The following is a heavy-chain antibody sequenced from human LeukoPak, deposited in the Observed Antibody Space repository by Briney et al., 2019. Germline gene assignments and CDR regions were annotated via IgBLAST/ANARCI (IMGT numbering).Heavy chain of an antibody. V-gene: IGHV3-21*01. Sequence: GGSLRLSCAASGFTFSSYSMNWVRQAPGKGLEWVSSISSSSSYIYYADSVKGRFTISRDNAKNSLYLQMNSLRAEDTAVYYCARDRIQLWLRIPFDYWGQGTLVIVSS. D-gene: IGHD5-18*01. CDR3: ARDRIQLWLRIPFDY. CDR1: GFTFSSYS. CDR2: ISSSSSYI. J-gene: IGHJ4*02.